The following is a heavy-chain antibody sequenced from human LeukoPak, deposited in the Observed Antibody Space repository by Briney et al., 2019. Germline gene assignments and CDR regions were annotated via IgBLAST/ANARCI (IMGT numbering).Heavy chain of an antibody. J-gene: IGHJ4*02. CDR2: IRSKAYGGTT. CDR1: GFTFGDYA. Sequence: PGRSLRLSCTASGFTFGDYAMSWFRQAPGKGLEWVGFIRSKAYGGTTEYAATVKGRFTISRDDSISSVYLQMNSLKTEDTAVYYCTREHSYYYDNSGSDYWGQGTLVTVSS. V-gene: IGHV3-49*03. CDR3: TREHSYYYDNSGSDY. D-gene: IGHD3-22*01.